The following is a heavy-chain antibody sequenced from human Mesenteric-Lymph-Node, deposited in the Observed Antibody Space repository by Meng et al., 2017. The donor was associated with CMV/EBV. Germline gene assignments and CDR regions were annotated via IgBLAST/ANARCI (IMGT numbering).Heavy chain of an antibody. V-gene: IGHV3-53*01. CDR2: IYSGGST. CDR1: GFTVSSNY. Sequence: GESLKISCAASGFTVSSNYMSWVRQAPGKGLEWVSVIYSGGSTYYADSVKGRSTISRDNSKNTLYLQMNSLRAEDTAVYYCARDKGYYGMDVWGQGTTVTVSS. CDR3: ARDKGYYGMDV. J-gene: IGHJ6*01.